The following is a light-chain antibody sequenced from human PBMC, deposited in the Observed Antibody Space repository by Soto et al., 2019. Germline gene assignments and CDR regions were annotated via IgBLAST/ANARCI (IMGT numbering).Light chain of an antibody. CDR3: LSYTDSSEMV. CDR2: NNN. Sequence: QSVLTQPPSASGTPGQRVTISCSGSSSNIGGYTVNWYQQLPGTAPKLLIYNNNQRPSGVPDRFSGSKSGTSASLAISGLQSEDEADYYCLSYTDSSEMVFGGGTQLTVL. CDR1: SSNIGGYT. J-gene: IGLJ2*01. V-gene: IGLV1-44*01.